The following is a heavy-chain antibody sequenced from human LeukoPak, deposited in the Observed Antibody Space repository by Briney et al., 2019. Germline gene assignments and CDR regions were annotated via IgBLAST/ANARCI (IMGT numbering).Heavy chain of an antibody. CDR1: GGSISSGGYY. Sequence: SETLSLTCTVSGGSISSGGYYWSWIRQHPGKGLEWIGYIYYSGSTYYNPSLKSRVTISVDRSKNQFSLKLSSVTAADTAVYYCARLFDYEVDYWGQGTLVTVSS. D-gene: IGHD4-17*01. CDR2: IYYSGST. J-gene: IGHJ4*02. CDR3: ARLFDYEVDY. V-gene: IGHV4-31*03.